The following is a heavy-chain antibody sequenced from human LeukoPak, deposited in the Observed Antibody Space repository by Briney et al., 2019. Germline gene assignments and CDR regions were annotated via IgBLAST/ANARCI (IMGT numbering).Heavy chain of an antibody. D-gene: IGHD3-3*01. CDR3: ARGSSTYYDFWSGYSRNAEYFQH. V-gene: IGHV1-2*02. CDR2: INPNSGGT. Sequence: GASVKVSCKASGYIFTGYYLHWVRQAPGQGLEWMGWINPNSGGTNYAQKFQGRVTMTRDTSISTAYMELSRLRSDDTAVYYCARGSSTYYDFWSGYSRNAEYFQHWGQGTLVTVSS. J-gene: IGHJ1*01. CDR1: GYIFTGYY.